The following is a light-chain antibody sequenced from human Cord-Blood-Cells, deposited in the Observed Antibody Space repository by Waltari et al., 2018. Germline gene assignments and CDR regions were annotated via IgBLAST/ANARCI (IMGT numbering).Light chain of an antibody. J-gene: IGKJ3*01. Sequence: EIVLTQSPGTLSLSPGARATLSCRASQSVSSSYLAWYQQKPGQAPRLLIYGASSRATGIPDRFSCSGSGTDFTLTISRLEPEDFAVYYCQQYGSSPFTFGPGTKVDIK. V-gene: IGKV3-20*01. CDR2: GAS. CDR1: QSVSSSY. CDR3: QQYGSSPFT.